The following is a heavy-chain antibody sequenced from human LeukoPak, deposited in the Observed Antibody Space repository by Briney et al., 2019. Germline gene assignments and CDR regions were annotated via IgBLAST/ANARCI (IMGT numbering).Heavy chain of an antibody. V-gene: IGHV3-7*04. D-gene: IGHD3-10*01. CDR1: GFTFSSYR. CDR3: ARDYYTSGSHDY. CDR2: VKHDGSEK. Sequence: GGSLRLSCAASGFTFSSYRMTWVRQAPGKGLEWVTNVKHDGSEKYYVDSVKGRFTISRDNAKNSLYLQMNSLRAEDTAVYYCARDYYTSGSHDYWGQGTLVTVSS. J-gene: IGHJ4*02.